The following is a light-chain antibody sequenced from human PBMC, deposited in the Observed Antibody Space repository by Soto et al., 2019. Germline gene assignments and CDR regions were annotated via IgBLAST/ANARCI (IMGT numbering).Light chain of an antibody. CDR3: LQYHNLWA. CDR2: GAF. J-gene: IGKJ1*01. V-gene: IGKV3-20*01. Sequence: EIVLTQSPGTLSLSPGERATLSCRASQSVSSSYLAWYQQKPGQAPRLLIFGAFSRATGIPDRFSGSGSGTEFTLTISSLQSEDFAVYSCLQYHNLWAFGQGTKVDIK. CDR1: QSVSSSY.